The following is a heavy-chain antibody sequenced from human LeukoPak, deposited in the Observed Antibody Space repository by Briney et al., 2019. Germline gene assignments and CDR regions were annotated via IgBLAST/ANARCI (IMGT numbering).Heavy chain of an antibody. CDR2: INHSGST. CDR1: GGSFSGYY. Sequence: SETLSLTCAVYGGSFSGYYWSWIRQPPGKGLEWIGEINHSGSTNYNPSLKSRVTISVDTSKNQFSLKLSSVTAADTAVYYCARGTLGYCSSTSCYDLNYYYYYMDVWGKGTTVTISS. D-gene: IGHD2-2*01. CDR3: ARGTLGYCSSTSCYDLNYYYYYMDV. V-gene: IGHV4-34*01. J-gene: IGHJ6*03.